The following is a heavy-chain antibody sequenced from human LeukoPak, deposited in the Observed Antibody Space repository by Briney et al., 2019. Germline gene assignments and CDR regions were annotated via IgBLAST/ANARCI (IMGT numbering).Heavy chain of an antibody. V-gene: IGHV3-30*18. J-gene: IGHJ4*02. Sequence: GRSLRLSCAASGFTFSTFGMHWVRQAPGKGLEWVALISFEGSNKYYVDSVKGRFTISRDNSKNTLYLQMNSLRAEDTAVYYCAKSRGRFSSSWTAFDSWGQGTLVTVSS. D-gene: IGHD6-6*01. CDR1: GFTFSTFG. CDR3: AKSRGRFSSSWTAFDS. CDR2: ISFEGSNK.